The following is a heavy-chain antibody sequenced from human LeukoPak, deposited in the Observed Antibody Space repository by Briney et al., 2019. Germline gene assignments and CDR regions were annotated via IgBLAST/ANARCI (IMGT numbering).Heavy chain of an antibody. CDR1: GFTFSSSA. V-gene: IGHV3-30-3*01. J-gene: IGHJ4*02. CDR2: ISYDGSNK. D-gene: IGHD2-2*01. Sequence: PGGSLRLSCAASGFTFSSSAMHWVRQAPGKGLEWVAVISYDGSNKYYADSVKGRFTISRDNSKNTLYLQMNSLRAEDTAVYYCARGRFVVGDGFDYWGQGTLVTVSS. CDR3: ARGRFVVGDGFDY.